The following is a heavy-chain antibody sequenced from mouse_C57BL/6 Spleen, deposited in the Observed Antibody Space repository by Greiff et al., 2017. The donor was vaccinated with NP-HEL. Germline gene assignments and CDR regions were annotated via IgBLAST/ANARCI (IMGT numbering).Heavy chain of an antibody. J-gene: IGHJ3*01. V-gene: IGHV5-9*01. Sequence: EVKVVESGGGLVKPGGSLKLSCAASGFTFSSYTMSWVRQTPEKRLEWVATISGGGGNTYYPDSVKGRFTISRDNAKNTLYLQMSSLRSEDTALYYCARGIRFAYWGQGTLVTVSA. CDR1: GFTFSSYT. CDR2: ISGGGGNT. CDR3: ARGIRFAY.